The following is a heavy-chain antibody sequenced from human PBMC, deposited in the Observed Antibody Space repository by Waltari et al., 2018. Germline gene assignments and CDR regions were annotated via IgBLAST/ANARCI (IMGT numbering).Heavy chain of an antibody. CDR3: ARDEINDAFDI. CDR2: IYYSGST. Sequence: QLQLQESGPGLVKPSATLSLTCTVSGCSISRSSYYWGWIRQPPGKGLEWMGSIYYSGSTYYNPSLKSRVTISVDTSKNQFSLKLSSVTAADTAVYYCARDEINDAFDIWGQGTMVTVSS. J-gene: IGHJ3*02. V-gene: IGHV4-39*07. CDR1: GCSISRSSYY.